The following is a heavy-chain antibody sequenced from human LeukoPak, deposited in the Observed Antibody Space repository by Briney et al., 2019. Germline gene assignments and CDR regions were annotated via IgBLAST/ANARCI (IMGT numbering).Heavy chain of an antibody. J-gene: IGHJ4*02. Sequence: KPSQTLSLTCTVSGGSVSSGSYYWSWIRQPPGKGLEWIGYIYYSGSTNYSPSLKSRVIISVDTSKNQFSLKLSSVTAADTAVYYCARESRLCSGGGCYDYWGQGTLVTVSS. CDR3: ARESRLCSGGGCYDY. D-gene: IGHD2-15*01. V-gene: IGHV4-61*01. CDR1: GGSVSSGSYY. CDR2: IYYSGST.